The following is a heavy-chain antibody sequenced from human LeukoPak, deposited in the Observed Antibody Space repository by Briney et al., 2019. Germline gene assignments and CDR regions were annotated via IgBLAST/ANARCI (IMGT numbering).Heavy chain of an antibody. D-gene: IGHD6-13*01. CDR3: AKVRQLAADFDY. CDR2: IRYDGSNK. J-gene: IGHJ4*02. CDR1: GFTFSSYG. V-gene: IGHV3-30*02. Sequence: AGGSLRLSCAASGFTFSSYGMHWVRQAPGKGLEWVAFIRYDGSNKYYADSVKGRFTISRDNSKNTLYLQMNSLRAEDTAVYYCAKVRQLAADFDYWGQGTLVTVSS.